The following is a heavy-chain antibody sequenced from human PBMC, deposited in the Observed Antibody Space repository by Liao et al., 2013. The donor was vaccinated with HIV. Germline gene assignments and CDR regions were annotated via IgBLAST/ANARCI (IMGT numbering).Heavy chain of an antibody. CDR2: IYYSGST. CDR3: AREQTTVRFDY. D-gene: IGHD4-17*01. J-gene: IGHJ4*02. V-gene: IGHV4-59*12. CDR1: GGSISSYY. Sequence: QVQLQQWGAGLLKPSETLSLTCAVSGGSISSYYWSWIRQPPGKGLEWIGYIYYSGSTNYNPSLKSRVTISVDTSKNQFSLKLSSVTAADTAVYYCAREQTTVRFDYWGQGTLVTVSS.